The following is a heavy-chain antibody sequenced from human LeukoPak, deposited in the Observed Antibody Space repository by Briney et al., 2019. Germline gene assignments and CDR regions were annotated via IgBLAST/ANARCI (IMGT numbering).Heavy chain of an antibody. J-gene: IGHJ6*02. Sequence: GGSLRLSCAASGFTFSNYGMHWVRQAPGKGLEWVALISHDGSNKYYADSVKGRFTISRDDSKNTLYLQMTSLRAEDTAVYYCARGPPFLRYFDWLQPKPDGMDVWGQGTTVTVSS. CDR2: ISHDGSNK. CDR1: GFTFSNYG. V-gene: IGHV3-30*03. CDR3: ARGPPFLRYFDWLQPKPDGMDV. D-gene: IGHD3-9*01.